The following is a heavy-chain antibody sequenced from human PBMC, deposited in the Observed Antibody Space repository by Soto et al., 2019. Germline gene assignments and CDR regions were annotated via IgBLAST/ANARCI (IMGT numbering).Heavy chain of an antibody. Sequence: SETLSLTCTVSGGSISSGGYYWSWIRQHPGKGLEWIGYIYYSGSTYYNPSLKSRVTISVDTSKNQFSLKLSSVTAADTAVYYCARDAGYRRGALRYYYYGMDVWGQGTTVTVS. J-gene: IGHJ6*02. CDR2: IYYSGST. CDR1: GGSISSGGYY. D-gene: IGHD5-18*01. V-gene: IGHV4-31*03. CDR3: ARDAGYRRGALRYYYYGMDV.